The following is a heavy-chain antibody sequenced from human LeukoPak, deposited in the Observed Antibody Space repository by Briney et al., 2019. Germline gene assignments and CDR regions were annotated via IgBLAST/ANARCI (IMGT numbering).Heavy chain of an antibody. CDR2: INPNSGGT. CDR1: GYTFTGYY. J-gene: IGHJ1*01. D-gene: IGHD2-15*01. CDR3: ARDPGGSCYGGCSEYFQH. Sequence: ASVKVSCKASGYTFTGYYMHWVRQAPGQGLEWMGRINPNSGGTNYAPKFQGRVTMTRDTSISTAYMELSRLRSEDTAVYYCARDPGGSCYGGCSEYFQHWGQGTLVTVSS. V-gene: IGHV1-2*06.